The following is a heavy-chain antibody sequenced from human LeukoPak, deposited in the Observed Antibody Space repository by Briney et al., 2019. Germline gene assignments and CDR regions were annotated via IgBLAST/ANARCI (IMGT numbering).Heavy chain of an antibody. D-gene: IGHD5-12*01. V-gene: IGHV1-69*13. CDR3: AREGGLRDFDY. Sequence: VASVKVSCKASGGTFSSYAISWVRQAPGQGLEWMGGIIPIFGTANYAQKFQGRVTITADESTSTAYMELSSLRSEDTAVYYCAREGGLRDFDYWGQGTLVTVSS. CDR2: IIPIFGTA. CDR1: GGTFSSYA. J-gene: IGHJ4*02.